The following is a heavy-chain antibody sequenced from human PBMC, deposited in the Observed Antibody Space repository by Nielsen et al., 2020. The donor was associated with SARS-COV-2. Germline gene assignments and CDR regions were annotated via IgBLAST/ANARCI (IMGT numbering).Heavy chain of an antibody. J-gene: IGHJ6*02. CDR1: GFTFSSYE. CDR3: TTEGTAPILRYFDWLPAGDYYYGMDV. D-gene: IGHD3-9*01. Sequence: GGSLRLSCAASGFTFSSYEMNWVRQAPGKGLEWVGRIKSKTDGGTTDYAAPVKGRFTISRDDSKNTLYLQMNSLKTEDTAVYYCTTEGTAPILRYFDWLPAGDYYYGMDVWGQGTTVTVSS. V-gene: IGHV3-15*01. CDR2: IKSKTDGGTT.